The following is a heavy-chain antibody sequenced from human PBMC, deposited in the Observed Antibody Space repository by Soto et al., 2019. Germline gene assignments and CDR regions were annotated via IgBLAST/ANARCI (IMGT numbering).Heavy chain of an antibody. CDR2: VSYDGSDS. D-gene: IGHD3-10*01. CDR1: GFLFSSYG. V-gene: IGHV3-30*03. J-gene: IGHJ3*01. Sequence: PGGSLRLSCTASGFLFSSYGLHWVRQAPGKGLEWVGIVSYDGSDSHYADSVKGRFTISRDNSNKTMSLQMNSLRTEDTAVYYCAXSRGSGSYFNPSDAFDFWGQGTMVTVS. CDR3: AXSRGSGSYFNPSDAFDF.